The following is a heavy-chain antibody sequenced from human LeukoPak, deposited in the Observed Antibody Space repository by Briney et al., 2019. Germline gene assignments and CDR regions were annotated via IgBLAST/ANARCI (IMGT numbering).Heavy chain of an antibody. D-gene: IGHD3-10*01. CDR1: GYSISSGYY. Sequence: PSETLSLTCTVSGYSISSGYYWGWIRQPPGKGLGWSGSIYHSGSTYYNPSLKSRVTISVDTSKNQFSLKLSSVTAADTAVYYCASLGGYGSGRGENFDYWGQGTLVTVSS. J-gene: IGHJ4*02. CDR3: ASLGGYGSGRGENFDY. CDR2: IYHSGST. V-gene: IGHV4-38-2*02.